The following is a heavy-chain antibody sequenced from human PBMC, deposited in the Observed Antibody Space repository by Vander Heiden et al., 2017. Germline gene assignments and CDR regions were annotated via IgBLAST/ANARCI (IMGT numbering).Heavy chain of an antibody. D-gene: IGHD6-6*01. J-gene: IGHJ4*02. Sequence: QVQLQESGPGLVKPSETLSLPCAVSGYSISSGYYWGWIRQPPGKGLEWIGSIYHSGSTYYNPSLKSRVTISVDTSKNQFSLKLSSVTAADTAVYYCAARRYSSSLDDYWGQGTLVTVSS. CDR2: IYHSGST. V-gene: IGHV4-38-2*01. CDR3: AARRYSSSLDDY. CDR1: GYSISSGYY.